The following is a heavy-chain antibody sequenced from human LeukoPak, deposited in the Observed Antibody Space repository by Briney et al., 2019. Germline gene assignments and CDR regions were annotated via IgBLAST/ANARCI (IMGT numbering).Heavy chain of an antibody. Sequence: PSETLSLTCAVYGGSFSGYYWSWIRQPPGKGLEWIGEINHSGSTNYNPSLKSRVTISVDTSKNQFSLKLSSVTAADTAVYYCARVRFRRGITMVRGVTSSYFDYWAREPWSPSPQ. V-gene: IGHV4-34*01. CDR1: GGSFSGYY. J-gene: IGHJ4*02. CDR3: ARVRFRRGITMVRGVTSSYFDY. CDR2: INHSGST. D-gene: IGHD3-10*01.